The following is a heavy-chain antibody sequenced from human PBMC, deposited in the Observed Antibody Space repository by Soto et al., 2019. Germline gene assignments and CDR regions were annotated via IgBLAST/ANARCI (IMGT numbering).Heavy chain of an antibody. CDR1: GFTFSSYA. CDR2: ISYDGSNK. V-gene: IGHV3-30-3*01. J-gene: IGHJ4*02. Sequence: GGSLRLSCAASGFTFSSYAMHWVRQAPGKGLEWVAVISYDGSNKYYADSVKGRFTISRDNSKNTLYLQMNSLRAEDTAVYYCARDPEYCSGGSCYSTGYFDYWGQGTLVTVSS. CDR3: ARDPEYCSGGSCYSTGYFDY. D-gene: IGHD2-15*01.